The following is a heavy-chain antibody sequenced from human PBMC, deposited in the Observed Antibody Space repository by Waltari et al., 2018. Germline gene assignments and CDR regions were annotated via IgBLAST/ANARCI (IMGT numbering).Heavy chain of an antibody. CDR3: AHRSSSRGWFDP. CDR1: GLSLSPGGVG. D-gene: IGHD2-2*01. CDR2: IYWNGDE. J-gene: IGHJ5*02. V-gene: IGHV2-5*01. Sequence: QITLKESGPTLVKPTETLPLTCTLSGLSLSPGGVGVGWIRQPPGKALQWLALIYWNGDERYSPSLKTRLTITKDSSKNEVVLTMTNVDPVDTATYFCAHRSSSRGWFDPWGQGTLVTVSS.